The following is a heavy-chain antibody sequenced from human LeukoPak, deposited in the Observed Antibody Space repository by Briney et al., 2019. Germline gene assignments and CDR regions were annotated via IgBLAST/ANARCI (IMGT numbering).Heavy chain of an antibody. CDR1: GYTFTSYD. D-gene: IGHD2-15*01. CDR3: ARGYCSGGSCYSSYDAIDI. J-gene: IGHJ3*02. CDR2: MNPNSGNT. Sequence: ASVKVSCKASGYTFTSYDINWVRQATGQGLEWIGWMNPNSGNTGYAQKFQGRVTMTRNTSISTAYMELSSLRSEDTAVYYCARGYCSGGSCYSSYDAIDIWGQGTMVTVSS. V-gene: IGHV1-8*01.